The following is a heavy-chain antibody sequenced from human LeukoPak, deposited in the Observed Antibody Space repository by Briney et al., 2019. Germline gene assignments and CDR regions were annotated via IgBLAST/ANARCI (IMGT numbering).Heavy chain of an antibody. D-gene: IGHD1-1*01. Sequence: GGSLRLSCAASGVTFSNAWMSWVRQAPGKGLEWVGRIKSKTDGGTTDYAAPVKGRFTISRDDSKNTLYLQMNSLKTEDTAVYYCTSLQLERHLDYCGQGTLVTVST. V-gene: IGHV3-15*01. CDR3: TSLQLERHLDY. CDR1: GVTFSNAW. J-gene: IGHJ4*02. CDR2: IKSKTDGGTT.